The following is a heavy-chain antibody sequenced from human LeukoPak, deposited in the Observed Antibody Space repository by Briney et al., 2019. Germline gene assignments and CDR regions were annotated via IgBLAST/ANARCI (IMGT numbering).Heavy chain of an antibody. CDR3: AKEAARVRGVGATKGYFDY. Sequence: GGSLRLSCAASGFTFSSYAMSWVRQAPGKGLEWVSAISGSGGSTYYADSVKGRFTISRDNSKNTLYLQMNSLRAEDTAVYYCAKEAARVRGVGATKGYFDYWGQGTLVTVSS. J-gene: IGHJ4*02. V-gene: IGHV3-23*01. CDR1: GFTFSSYA. D-gene: IGHD1-26*01. CDR2: ISGSGGST.